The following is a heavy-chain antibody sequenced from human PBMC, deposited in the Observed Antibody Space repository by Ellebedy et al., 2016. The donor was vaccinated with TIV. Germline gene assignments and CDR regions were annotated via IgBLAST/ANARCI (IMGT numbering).Heavy chain of an antibody. CDR2: IYYSGST. CDR1: GGSISSYY. CDR3: ARDGIAAAAIDY. Sequence: SETLSLTXTVSGGSISSYYWGWIRQPPGKGLEWIGSIYYSGSTYYNPSLKSRVTISVDTSKNQFSLKLSSVTAADTAVYYCARDGIAAAAIDYWGQGTLVTVSS. J-gene: IGHJ4*02. D-gene: IGHD6-13*01. V-gene: IGHV4-39*02.